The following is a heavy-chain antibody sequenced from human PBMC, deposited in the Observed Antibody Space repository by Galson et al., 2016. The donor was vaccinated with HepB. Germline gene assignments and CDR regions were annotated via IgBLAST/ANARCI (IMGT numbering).Heavy chain of an antibody. V-gene: IGHV3-7*01. CDR1: GFTFSRYW. J-gene: IGHJ4*02. CDR2: INEDESIH. D-gene: IGHD1-26*01. CDR3: ARDRQWDEGGGFDY. Sequence: SLRLSCAASGFTFSRYWMGWVRQAPGKGPERVANINEDESIHYYADSVQGRFTISRDNGKNSLYMEMHSLRGEDTAVYYCARDRQWDEGGGFDYWGQGTLVTVSS.